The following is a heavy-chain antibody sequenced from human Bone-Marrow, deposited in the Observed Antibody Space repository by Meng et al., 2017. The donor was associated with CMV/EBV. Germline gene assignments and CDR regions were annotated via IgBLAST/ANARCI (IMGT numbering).Heavy chain of an antibody. J-gene: IGHJ4*01. CDR1: GYTFTSYG. CDR3: AYQAAGKGWADY. CDR2: IIAYNGNT. V-gene: IGHV1-18*01. Sequence: ASVKVSCKASGYTFTSYGISWVRQAPGQGLEWMGWIIAYNGNTNYAQKLQGRVTMTTDTSTSTAYMELRSLRSDDTAVYYSAYQAAGKGWADYWGHGTLVTVSS. D-gene: IGHD6-13*01.